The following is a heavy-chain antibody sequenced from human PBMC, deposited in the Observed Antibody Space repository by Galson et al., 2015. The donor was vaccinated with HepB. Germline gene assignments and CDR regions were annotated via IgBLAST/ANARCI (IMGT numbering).Heavy chain of an antibody. J-gene: IGHJ4*02. V-gene: IGHV3-15*01. D-gene: IGHD6-19*01. CDR2: IKSKTDGGTT. CDR3: TTGSSGWYMTDDY. CDR1: GFTFSNAW. Sequence: SLRLSCAASGFTFSNAWMSWVRQAPGKGLEWVGRIKSKTDGGTTDYAAPVKGRFTISRDDSKNTLYLQMNSLKTEDTAVYYCTTGSSGWYMTDDYWGQGTLVTVSS.